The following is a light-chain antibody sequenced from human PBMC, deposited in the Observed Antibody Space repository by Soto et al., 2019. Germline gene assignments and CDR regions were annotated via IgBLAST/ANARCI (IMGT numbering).Light chain of an antibody. Sequence: EIVLTQSPATLYLSPGERATLSCRASQSINSYLAWYQQKPGQAPRLLIYDASNRATGIPARFSGSGSGTDLTLTISSLEPEDFAVYYCQQRTTWPALTFGGGPKVDIK. V-gene: IGKV3-11*01. CDR2: DAS. CDR1: QSINSY. J-gene: IGKJ4*01. CDR3: QQRTTWPALT.